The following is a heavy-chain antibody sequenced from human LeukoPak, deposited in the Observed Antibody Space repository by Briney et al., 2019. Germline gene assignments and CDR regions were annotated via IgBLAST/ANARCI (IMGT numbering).Heavy chain of an antibody. J-gene: IGHJ4*02. D-gene: IGHD3-22*01. Sequence: GASLRLSCAASGFTFSSYAMSWVRQAPGKGLEWVSGISGSGGTTYYADSVKGRFTISRDNSKNTLYLQMNTLRAEDTAVYYCPKASYYYDSSGYYRLGYFNYWGQGTLVTVSP. CDR3: PKASYYYDSSGYYRLGYFNY. V-gene: IGHV3-23*01. CDR2: ISGSGGTT. CDR1: GFTFSSYA.